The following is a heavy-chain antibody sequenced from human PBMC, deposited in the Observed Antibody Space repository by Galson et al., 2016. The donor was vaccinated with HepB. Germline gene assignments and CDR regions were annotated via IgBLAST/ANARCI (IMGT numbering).Heavy chain of an antibody. CDR2: IIPIVGIA. D-gene: IGHD1-26*01. CDR1: GYTFRAYD. V-gene: IGHV1-69*04. CDR3: ARDRREDHFYGMDV. J-gene: IGHJ6*04. Sequence: SVKVSCKASGYTFRAYDISWVRQAPGQGLEWMGRIIPIVGIANYSEKFQGRVTITADKSTSTAYLELSSLKSEDTAVYYCARDRREDHFYGMDVWGKGTRVTVSS.